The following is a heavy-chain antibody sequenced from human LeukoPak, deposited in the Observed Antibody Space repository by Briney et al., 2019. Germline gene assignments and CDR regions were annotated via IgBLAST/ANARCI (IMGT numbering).Heavy chain of an antibody. Sequence: GESLKISCKGSGYSFTSSWIDWVRQMPGKGMEWMGLIYPGDSHSIYSPSFQGQVTISADKSISTAYLQWSSLKASDTAMYYCARRVRTSSSIDYWGQGTLVTISS. CDR3: ARRVRTSSSIDY. CDR1: GYSFTSSW. CDR2: IYPGDSHS. V-gene: IGHV5-51*01. J-gene: IGHJ4*02.